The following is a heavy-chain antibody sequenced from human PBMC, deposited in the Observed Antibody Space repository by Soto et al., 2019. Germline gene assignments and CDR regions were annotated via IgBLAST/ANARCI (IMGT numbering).Heavy chain of an antibody. V-gene: IGHV4-34*01. CDR1: GGSFSGYY. D-gene: IGHD1-26*01. CDR3: ARGRVVGAPRILVY. CDR2: INHSGST. J-gene: IGHJ4*02. Sequence: LSLTCAVYGGSFSGYYWSWIRQPPGKGLEWIGEINHSGSTNYNPSLKSRVTISVDTSKNQFSLKLSSVTAADTAVYYCARGRVVGAPRILVYWGQGTLVTVSS.